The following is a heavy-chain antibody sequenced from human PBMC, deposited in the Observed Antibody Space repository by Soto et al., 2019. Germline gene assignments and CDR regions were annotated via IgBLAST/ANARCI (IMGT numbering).Heavy chain of an antibody. V-gene: IGHV3-30-3*01. CDR1: GFTFSSYA. Sequence: PGGSLRLSCAASGFTFSSYAMHWVRQAPGKGLEWVAVISYDGSNKYYADSVKGRFTISRDNSKNTLYLQMNSLRAEDTAVYYCARVKCGSTSCYTGYGMDVWGQGTTVTVSS. CDR3: ARVKCGSTSCYTGYGMDV. CDR2: ISYDGSNK. D-gene: IGHD2-2*02. J-gene: IGHJ6*02.